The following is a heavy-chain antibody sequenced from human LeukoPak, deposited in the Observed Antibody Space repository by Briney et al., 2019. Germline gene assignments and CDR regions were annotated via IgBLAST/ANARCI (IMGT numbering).Heavy chain of an antibody. V-gene: IGHV3-33*01. Sequence: GGSLRLSCAASGFTSSSYGMHWVRQAPGKGLEWVAVIWYDGSNKYYADSVKGRFTISRDNSKNTLYLQMNSLRAEDTAVYYCARAICSGGSCYEDYWGQGTLVTVSS. CDR1: GFTSSSYG. CDR2: IWYDGSNK. CDR3: ARAICSGGSCYEDY. J-gene: IGHJ4*02. D-gene: IGHD2-15*01.